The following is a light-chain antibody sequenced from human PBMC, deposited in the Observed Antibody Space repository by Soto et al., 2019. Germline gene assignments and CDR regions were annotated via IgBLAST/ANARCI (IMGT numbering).Light chain of an antibody. Sequence: DIQLIQSPATLSASVGDRITITCRASETIFKFLAWYQQRSGSAPNLLIYAASDLESGVPSRFSVSGSGTEFTLTINNLQPDEFSSYNRHHYYTPPISFGGATEVDVK. CDR3: HHYYTPPIS. CDR2: AAS. V-gene: IGKV1-5*01. CDR1: ETIFKF. J-gene: IGKJ4*01.